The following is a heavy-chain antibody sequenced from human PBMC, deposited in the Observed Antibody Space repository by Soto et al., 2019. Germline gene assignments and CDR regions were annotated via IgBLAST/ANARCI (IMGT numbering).Heavy chain of an antibody. CDR1: GDSISSSSLY. CDR3: ARAPRGNYGYPSYFDY. Sequence: SETLSLTCTVSGDSISSSSLYWGWIRQPPGKGLEWIGYIYYSGSTNYNPSLKSRVTISVDTSKNQFSLKLSSVTAADTAVYYCARAPRGNYGYPSYFDYWGQGTLVTVSS. V-gene: IGHV4-61*05. D-gene: IGHD3-10*01. CDR2: IYYSGST. J-gene: IGHJ4*02.